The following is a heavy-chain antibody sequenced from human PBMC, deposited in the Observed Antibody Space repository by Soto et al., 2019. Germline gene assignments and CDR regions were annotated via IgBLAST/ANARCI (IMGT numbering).Heavy chain of an antibody. CDR2: IYYSGST. Sequence: QVQLQESGPGLVKPSQTLSLTCTVSGGSISSGGYYWNWIRQHPGKGLEWIGYIYYSGSTYYNPSLERRATTSVDTSKTQFSLTVSSVTAADTAVYYCAASCVACRGFNYYGMDVWGQGTTVTVSS. CDR1: GGSISSGGYY. J-gene: IGHJ6*02. D-gene: IGHD5-12*01. CDR3: AASCVACRGFNYYGMDV. V-gene: IGHV4-31*03.